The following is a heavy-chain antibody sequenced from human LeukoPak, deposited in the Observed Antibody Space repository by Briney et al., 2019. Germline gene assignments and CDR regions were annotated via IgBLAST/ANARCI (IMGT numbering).Heavy chain of an antibody. V-gene: IGHV4-59*01. D-gene: IGHD4-17*01. Sequence: ASETLSLTCTVSGGSISSYYWSWIRQPPGKGLEWIGYIYYSGSTNYNPSLKSRVTISVDTPKNQFSLKLSSVTAADTAVYYCASTVTHNWFDPWGQGTLVTVSS. CDR1: GGSISSYY. J-gene: IGHJ5*02. CDR3: ASTVTHNWFDP. CDR2: IYYSGST.